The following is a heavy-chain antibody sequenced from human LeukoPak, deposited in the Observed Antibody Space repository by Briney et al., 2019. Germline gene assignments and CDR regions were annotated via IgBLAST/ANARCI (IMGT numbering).Heavy chain of an antibody. D-gene: IGHD2-15*01. V-gene: IGHV3-23*01. J-gene: IGHJ5*02. CDR3: AKGNLGYCSGGSCYVDWFDP. Sequence: GGSLRLSCAASGFTFSSYAMSWVRQAPGKGLEWVSAISGSGGSTYYADPVKGRFTISRDNSKNTLYLQMNSLRAEDTAVYYCAKGNLGYCSGGSCYVDWFDPWGQGTLVTVSS. CDR1: GFTFSSYA. CDR2: ISGSGGST.